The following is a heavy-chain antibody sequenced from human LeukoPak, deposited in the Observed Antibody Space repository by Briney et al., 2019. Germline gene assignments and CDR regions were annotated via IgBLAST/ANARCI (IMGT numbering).Heavy chain of an antibody. V-gene: IGHV3-53*01. Sequence: GGSLRLSCAPSGFTVSSNYMSWVRQAPGKGLEWVSVIYSGGSTYYADSVKGRFTISRDNSKNTLYLQMNSLRAEDTAVYYCARDGYYDSSGYYPLRYWGQGTLVTISS. CDR2: IYSGGST. CDR1: GFTVSSNY. CDR3: ARDGYYDSSGYYPLRY. D-gene: IGHD3-22*01. J-gene: IGHJ4*02.